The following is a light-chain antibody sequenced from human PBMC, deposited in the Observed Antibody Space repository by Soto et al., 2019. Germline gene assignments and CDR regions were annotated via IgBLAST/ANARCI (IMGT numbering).Light chain of an antibody. CDR1: SSDVGGYNY. Sequence: QSLLTQPACVSLSPGQSITISCTGTSSDVGGYNYVSWYQQQSGKAPKLMIHEVSNRPSGVSSRFSGSKSGNTASLTISGLQAEDEADYYCSSYTSSRAYVFGIGTKVTVL. V-gene: IGLV2-14*01. CDR2: EVS. J-gene: IGLJ1*01. CDR3: SSYTSSRAYV.